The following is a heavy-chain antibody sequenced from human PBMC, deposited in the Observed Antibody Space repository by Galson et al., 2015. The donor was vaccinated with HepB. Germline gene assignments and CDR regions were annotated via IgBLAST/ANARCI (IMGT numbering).Heavy chain of an antibody. D-gene: IGHD3-16*01. J-gene: IGHJ6*03. V-gene: IGHV5-10-1*01. CDR2: IDPSDSYT. Sequence: QSGAEVKKPGESLRISCTGSGYSFTSYWISWVRQMPGKGLEWMGRIDPSDSYTNYSPSFQGHVTISADKSISTAYLQWSSLKASDTAMYYCARLIRRVAPYYYYYMDVWGKGTTVTVSS. CDR1: GYSFTSYW. CDR3: ARLIRRVAPYYYYYMDV.